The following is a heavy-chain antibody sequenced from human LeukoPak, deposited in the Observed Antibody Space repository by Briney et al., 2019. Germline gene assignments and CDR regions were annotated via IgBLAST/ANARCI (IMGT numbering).Heavy chain of an antibody. CDR2: IFQSGST. V-gene: IGHV4-38-2*02. Sequence: SETLSLTCTVSGYSISSGYYWSWIRQPPGKGLEWIGSIFQSGSTYYNPSLKSRVTISVDTSKNQFSLSLSSVTAADTALYYCARGQVVVTAATQFDYWGQGTLVTVSS. CDR3: ARGQVVVTAATQFDY. J-gene: IGHJ4*02. D-gene: IGHD2-15*01. CDR1: GYSISSGYY.